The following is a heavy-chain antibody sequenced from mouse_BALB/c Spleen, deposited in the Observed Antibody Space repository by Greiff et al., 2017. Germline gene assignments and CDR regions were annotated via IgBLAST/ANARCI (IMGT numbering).Heavy chain of an antibody. CDR3: ARVYGHYAMDY. J-gene: IGHJ4*01. D-gene: IGHD2-10*02. Sequence: VMLQQSGPGLVAPSQSLSITCTVSGFSLTGYGVNWVRQPPGKGLEWLGMIWGDGSTDYNSALKSRLSISKDNSKSQVFLKMNSLQTDDTARYYCARVYGHYAMDYWGQGTSVTVSS. CDR1: GFSLTGYG. CDR2: IWGDGST. V-gene: IGHV2-6-7*01.